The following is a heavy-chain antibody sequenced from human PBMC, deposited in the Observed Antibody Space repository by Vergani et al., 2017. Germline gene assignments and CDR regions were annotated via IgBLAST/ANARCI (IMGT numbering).Heavy chain of an antibody. Sequence: QVQLVESGGGVVQPGRSLRLSCAASGFTFSSYGMHWVRQAPGKGLECVAVIWYDGSNKYYADSVKGRFTISRDNSKNTLYLQMNSLRAEDTAVYYCARDQYCSSTSCYTGFDYWGQGTLVTVSS. CDR2: IWYDGSNK. V-gene: IGHV3-33*01. J-gene: IGHJ4*02. CDR3: ARDQYCSSTSCYTGFDY. D-gene: IGHD2-2*02. CDR1: GFTFSSYG.